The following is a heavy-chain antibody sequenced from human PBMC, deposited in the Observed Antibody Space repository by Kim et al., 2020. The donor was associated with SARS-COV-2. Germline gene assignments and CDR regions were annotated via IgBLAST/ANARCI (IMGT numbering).Heavy chain of an antibody. J-gene: IGHJ4*02. CDR2: T. V-gene: IGHV4-34*01. Sequence: TSYNPSLKSRVTISVDTSKNQFALKLSSVTAADTAVYYCARGGVGATFAYWGQGTLVTVSS. D-gene: IGHD1-26*01. CDR3: ARGGVGATFAY.